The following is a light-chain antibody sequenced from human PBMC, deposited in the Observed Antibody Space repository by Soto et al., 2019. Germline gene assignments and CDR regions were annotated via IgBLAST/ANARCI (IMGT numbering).Light chain of an antibody. CDR1: YSNIGSNT. V-gene: IGLV1-44*01. CDR3: ATWDDSLIGRV. J-gene: IGLJ3*02. Sequence: QPVLTQPPSASGTPGQRVTISCSGSYSNIGSNTVTWYQQFPGTAPKLLIYLNNQRPSGVPDRFSGSKSDTSASLAISALQPEDEADYFCATWDDSLIGRVFGGGTKVTVL. CDR2: LNN.